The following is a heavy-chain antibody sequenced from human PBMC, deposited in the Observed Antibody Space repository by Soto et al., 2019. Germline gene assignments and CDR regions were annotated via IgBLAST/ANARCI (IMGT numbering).Heavy chain of an antibody. Sequence: SETLSLTCTVSGGSVSSGSYYWSWIRQPPGKGLEWIGYIYYSGSTNYNPSLKSRVTISVDTSKNQFSLKLSSVTAADTAVYYCARAEDDIDASDIWGQGTMVTVSS. CDR3: ARAEDDIDASDI. V-gene: IGHV4-61*01. D-gene: IGHD2-15*01. J-gene: IGHJ3*02. CDR2: IYYSGST. CDR1: GGSVSSGSYY.